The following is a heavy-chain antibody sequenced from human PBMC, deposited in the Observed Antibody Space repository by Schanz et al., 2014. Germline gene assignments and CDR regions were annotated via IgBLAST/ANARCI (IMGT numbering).Heavy chain of an antibody. D-gene: IGHD6-19*01. CDR2: ISGSGGST. CDR3: ARDLISSGWYG. CDR1: GFTFRNYG. Sequence: EVQLLESGGGLVQPGGSLRLSCAASGFTFRNYGMSWVRQAPGQGLEWVSAISGSGGSTYYADSVKGRFTISRDNPKKTLYLQMNSLRVEDTAVYYCARDLISSGWYGWGQGTLVTVSS. J-gene: IGHJ4*02. V-gene: IGHV3-23*01.